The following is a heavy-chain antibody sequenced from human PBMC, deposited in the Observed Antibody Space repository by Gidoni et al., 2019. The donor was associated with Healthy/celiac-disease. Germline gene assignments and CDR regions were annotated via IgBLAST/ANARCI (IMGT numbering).Heavy chain of an antibody. Sequence: QVQLVQSGAEVKKPGSSVKVSCKASGVTFSSYAISWVRQAPGQGLEWMGRIIPILGIANYAPKFQGRVTITADKSTSTAYMELSSLRSEDTAVDYCARDPGLYCGGDCYSNYWGQGTLVTVSS. CDR1: GVTFSSYA. CDR3: ARDPGLYCGGDCYSNY. J-gene: IGHJ4*02. D-gene: IGHD2-21*02. CDR2: IIPILGIA. V-gene: IGHV1-69*04.